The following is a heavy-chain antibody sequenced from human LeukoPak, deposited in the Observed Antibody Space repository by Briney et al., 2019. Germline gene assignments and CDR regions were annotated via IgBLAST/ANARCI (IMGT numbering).Heavy chain of an antibody. CDR3: ASPLGYDFWSGYYKSPQNWFDP. D-gene: IGHD3-3*01. J-gene: IGHJ5*02. CDR1: GFTVSSNY. Sequence: PGGSLRLSCEASGFTVSSNYMSWVRQAPGKGLEWVSILYSGGTTKYADSVKGRFTISRDDSKNTLYLQMNSLRAEDTAVYYCASPLGYDFWSGYYKSPQNWFDPWGQGTLVTVSS. CDR2: LYSGGTT. V-gene: IGHV3-66*01.